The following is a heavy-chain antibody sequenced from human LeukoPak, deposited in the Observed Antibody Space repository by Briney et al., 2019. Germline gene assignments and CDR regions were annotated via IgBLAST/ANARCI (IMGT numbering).Heavy chain of an antibody. CDR2: LYSGGTT. J-gene: IGHJ4*02. CDR3: SVRRSPTSPFDY. CDR1: GFTVSNNY. Sequence: GGSLRLSCAASGFTVSNNYMTWVRQAPGKGLEWVSVLYSGGTTYYADSVKGRFTISRNNLKNTLDLQMNNLRAEDTAVYYCSVRRSPTSPFDYWGQGTLVTVSS. V-gene: IGHV3-66*01.